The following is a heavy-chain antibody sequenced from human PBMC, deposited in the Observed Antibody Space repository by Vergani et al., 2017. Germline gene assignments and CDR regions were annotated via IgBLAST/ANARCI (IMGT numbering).Heavy chain of an antibody. V-gene: IGHV3-30*02. Sequence: VQLLESGGGLGQPGGSLRLSCAASGFTFSDYGVHWVRQAPGKGLEWVAFIRIDGSEQYYADSVKGRFTVSRDNSKYTLYLQIHSLRPEDTALYYCARDEKRGYYASDLPYWGQGTLVTVSS. CDR2: IRIDGSEQ. J-gene: IGHJ4*02. D-gene: IGHD3-3*01. CDR3: ARDEKRGYYASDLPY. CDR1: GFTFSDYG.